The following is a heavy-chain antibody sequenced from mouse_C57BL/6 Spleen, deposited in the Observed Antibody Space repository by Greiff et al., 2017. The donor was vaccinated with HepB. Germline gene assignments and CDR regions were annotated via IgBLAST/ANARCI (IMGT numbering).Heavy chain of an antibody. V-gene: IGHV1-69*01. Sequence: QVQLQQPGAELVMPGASVKLSCKASGYTFTSYWMHWVKQRPGQGLEWIGEIDPSDSYTNYNQKFKGKSTLTVDKSSGTAYMQLSSLTSEDSAVYYCAITTVVERVLFAYWGQGTLVTVSA. D-gene: IGHD1-1*01. CDR3: AITTVVERVLFAY. CDR1: GYTFTSYW. CDR2: IDPSDSYT. J-gene: IGHJ3*01.